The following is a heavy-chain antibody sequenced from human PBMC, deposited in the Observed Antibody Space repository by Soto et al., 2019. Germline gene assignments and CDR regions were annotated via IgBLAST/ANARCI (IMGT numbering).Heavy chain of an antibody. CDR2: IYSGGST. CDR1: GFTVSSNY. CDR3: ARDRGGSPFLYYYYGMDV. Sequence: PGGSLRLSCAASGFTVSSNYMSWVRQAPGKGLEWVSVIYSGGSTYYADSVKGRFTISRDNSKNTLYLQMNSLRAEDTAAYYCARDRGGSPFLYYYYGMDVWGQGTTVTVSS. J-gene: IGHJ6*02. D-gene: IGHD1-26*01. V-gene: IGHV3-53*01.